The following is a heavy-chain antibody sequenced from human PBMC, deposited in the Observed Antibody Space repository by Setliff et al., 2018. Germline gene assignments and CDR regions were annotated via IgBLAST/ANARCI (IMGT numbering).Heavy chain of an antibody. D-gene: IGHD2-2*01. Sequence: PSETLSLTCTVSGASITTSNSYWGWIRQPPGKGLEWIAHIYYSGNTFYNPSLKSRVTISLDTSKNQFSLKLNSVTAADMAVYYCARGYCSSSGCFFAGWFDPWGQGTLVTVSS. CDR2: IYYSGNT. CDR3: ARGYCSSSGCFFAGWFDP. CDR1: GASITTSNSY. V-gene: IGHV4-39*07. J-gene: IGHJ5*02.